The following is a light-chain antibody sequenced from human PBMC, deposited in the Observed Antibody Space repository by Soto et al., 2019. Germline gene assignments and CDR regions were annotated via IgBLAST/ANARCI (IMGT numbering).Light chain of an antibody. CDR3: QQYNSYTST. CDR2: KAS. J-gene: IGKJ1*01. CDR1: QSISRW. Sequence: DIQMTHSPSTLSASGGARVTITCRASQSISRWLAWYQKKTGKAPKLLIYKASSLESGVPSRLRGSGYGTELTITISSMKNDDFETYYCQQYNSYTSTFGQGTKVDI. V-gene: IGKV1-5*03.